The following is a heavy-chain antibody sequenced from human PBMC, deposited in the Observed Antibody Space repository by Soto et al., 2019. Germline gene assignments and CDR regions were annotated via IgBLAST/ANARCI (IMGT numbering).Heavy chain of an antibody. J-gene: IGHJ1*01. D-gene: IGHD2-8*01. CDR3: ARDMVRDCSNGVCYAAGYFQH. V-gene: IGHV1-69*06. CDR2: IIPIFGTA. Sequence: QVQLVQSGTEVKKPGSSMKVSCKASGGTFSSYAISWVRQAPGQGLEWMGGIIPIFGTANYAQKFQGRVTITADKSTSTAYMELSSLRSEDTAVYYCARDMVRDCSNGVCYAAGYFQHWGQGTLVTVSS. CDR1: GGTFSSYA.